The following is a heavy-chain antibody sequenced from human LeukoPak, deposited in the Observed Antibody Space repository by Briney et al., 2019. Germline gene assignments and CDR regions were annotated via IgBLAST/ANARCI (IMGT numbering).Heavy chain of an antibody. V-gene: IGHV1-18*01. CDR3: ARDTSIAAAGNWFDP. CDR2: ISAYNGNT. CDR1: GYTFTSYG. D-gene: IGHD6-13*01. J-gene: IGHJ5*02. Sequence: GASVKVSCKASGYTFTSYGISWVRQAPGQGLEWMGRISAYNGNTNYAQKLQGRVTMTTDTSTSTAYMELRSLRSDDTAVYYCARDTSIAAAGNWFDPWGQGTLVTVSS.